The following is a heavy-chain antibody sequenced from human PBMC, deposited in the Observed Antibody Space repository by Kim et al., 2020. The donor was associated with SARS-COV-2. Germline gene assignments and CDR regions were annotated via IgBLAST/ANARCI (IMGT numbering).Heavy chain of an antibody. J-gene: IGHJ2*01. V-gene: IGHV3-33*01. D-gene: IGHD3-16*01. CDR3: AREGRFGGGYFDL. Sequence: AATVQSPFTITRHNSKNTVYVQMNSLRDEDAAVYYCAREGRFGGGYFDLWGRGTLVTVSS.